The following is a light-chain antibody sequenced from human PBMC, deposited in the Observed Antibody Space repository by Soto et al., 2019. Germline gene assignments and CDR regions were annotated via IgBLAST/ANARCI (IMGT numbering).Light chain of an antibody. J-gene: IGKJ5*01. CDR3: QQYNNWPPIT. Sequence: EIVLTQSPAILSLSPGERANLSCRASQSVSSFLAWYQQRPGQAPRLLIYDASNRATGIPAKFSGSGSGTDFTLTISTLEPEDFAVYYCQQYNNWPPITFGQGTRLEIK. CDR2: DAS. CDR1: QSVSSF. V-gene: IGKV3-11*01.